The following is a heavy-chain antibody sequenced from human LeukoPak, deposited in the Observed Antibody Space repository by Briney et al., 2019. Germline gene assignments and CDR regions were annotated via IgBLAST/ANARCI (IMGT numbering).Heavy chain of an antibody. CDR3: AKDLGTTVTTGSSFDY. D-gene: IGHD4-17*01. CDR2: IRYDGSNK. CDR1: GFTFSSYG. J-gene: IGHJ4*02. V-gene: IGHV3-30*02. Sequence: GGSLRLSCAASGFTFSSYGMHWVRLAPGKGLEWVAFIRYDGSNKYYADSVKGRFTISRDNSKNTLYLQMNSLRAEDTAVYYCAKDLGTTVTTGSSFDYWGQGTLVTVSS.